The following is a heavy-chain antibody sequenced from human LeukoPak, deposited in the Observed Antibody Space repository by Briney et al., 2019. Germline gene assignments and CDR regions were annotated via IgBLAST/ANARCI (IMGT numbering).Heavy chain of an antibody. Sequence: GRSLRLSCAASGFTFSSYAMHWVRQAPGKGLEWVAVISYDGSNKYYADSVKGRFTISRDNSKNTLYLQMSSLRAEDTAVYYCARDNDTVQVLGYWGQGTLVTVSS. J-gene: IGHJ4*02. V-gene: IGHV3-30-3*01. CDR1: GFTFSSYA. D-gene: IGHD5-18*01. CDR3: ARDNDTVQVLGY. CDR2: ISYDGSNK.